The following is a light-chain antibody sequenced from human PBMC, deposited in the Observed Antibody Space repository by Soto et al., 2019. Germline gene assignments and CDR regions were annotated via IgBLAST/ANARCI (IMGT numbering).Light chain of an antibody. V-gene: IGKV1-5*01. J-gene: IGKJ1*01. CDR1: QSITNR. CDR2: DAS. CDR3: QHYGGMWA. Sequence: DIQMTQSPSTLSASVGDRVTITCRASQSITNRLAWYQQKPGKAPKVLIYDASNLESGVPSRFSGSPSGTEFILTISSLQPDDFATYCCQHYGGMWAFGQGTKVEVK.